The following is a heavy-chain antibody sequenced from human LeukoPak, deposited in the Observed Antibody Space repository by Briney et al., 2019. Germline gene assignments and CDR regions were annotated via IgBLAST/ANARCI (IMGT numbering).Heavy chain of an antibody. J-gene: IGHJ6*02. V-gene: IGHV1-69*02. Sequence: SVKVSCKASGGTFSSYTISWVRQAPGQGLEWMGRIIPILGIANYAQKFQGRVTITADKSTSTAYMELSSLRSEDTAVYYCARALHSSSSAYLYYYYGMDVWGQGTTVTVSS. CDR2: IIPILGIA. CDR3: ARALHSSSSAYLYYYYGMDV. D-gene: IGHD6-6*01. CDR1: GGTFSSYT.